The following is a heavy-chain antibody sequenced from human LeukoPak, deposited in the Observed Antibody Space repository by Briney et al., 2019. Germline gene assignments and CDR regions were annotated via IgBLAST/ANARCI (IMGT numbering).Heavy chain of an antibody. J-gene: IGHJ4*02. V-gene: IGHV3-23*01. CDR3: ARCYGSGSYSMSFFDY. D-gene: IGHD3-10*01. CDR2: LSGSGDST. CDR1: GFTFSICA. Sequence: GGSLRLSCAASGFTFSICAMSWVRQAPGKGLEWVSSLSGSGDSTYYADSVKGRFTISRDNSKNTLYLQMNSLRAEDTAVYYCARCYGSGSYSMSFFDYWGQGTLVTVSS.